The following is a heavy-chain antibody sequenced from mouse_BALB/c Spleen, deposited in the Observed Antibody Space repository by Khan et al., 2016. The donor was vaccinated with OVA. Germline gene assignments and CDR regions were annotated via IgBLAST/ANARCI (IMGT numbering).Heavy chain of an antibody. V-gene: IGHV3-6*02. CDR1: GYAITSGYY. D-gene: IGHD3-1*01. J-gene: IGHJ3*01. Sequence: EVQLQESGPGLVKPSQSLSLTCSVTGYAITSGYYWNWIRQFPGNKLEWMGYISYDGSNNYNPSLKNRISITRDTSKNQFFLKLNSVTTEDTATXYGARGGSSGPAWFTYWGQGTLVTVSA. CDR2: ISYDGSN. CDR3: ARGGSSGPAWFTY.